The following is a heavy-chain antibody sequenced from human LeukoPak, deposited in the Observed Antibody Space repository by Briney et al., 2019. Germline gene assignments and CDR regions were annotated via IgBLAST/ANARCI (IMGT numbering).Heavy chain of an antibody. CDR2: IYPRDGST. CDR3: ARDQEGFDY. J-gene: IGHJ4*02. CDR1: GYTCTSNY. V-gene: IGHV1-46*01. Sequence: ASVKVSCKASGYTCTSNYIHWVRQAPGQGLEWMGMIYPRDGSTSYAQKFQGRVTVTRDTSTSTVHMELSGLRSEDTAVYYCARDQEGFDYWGQGTLVTVSS.